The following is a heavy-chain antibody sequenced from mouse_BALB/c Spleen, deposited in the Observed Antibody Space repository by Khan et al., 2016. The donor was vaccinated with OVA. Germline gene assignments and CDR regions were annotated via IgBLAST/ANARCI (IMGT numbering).Heavy chain of an antibody. D-gene: IGHD2-13*01. Sequence: QVQLKQSGPGLVQPSQSLSITCTVSGFSLTSYGVHWVRQSPGKGLEWLGVIWSGGTTAYNAAFISRLSISKDNSKSQVFFKMNSLQANDTAIYYWARNGDYVHWYFDVWGAGTTVTVSS. J-gene: IGHJ1*01. CDR2: IWSGGTT. V-gene: IGHV2-2*02. CDR1: GFSLTSYG. CDR3: ARNGDYVHWYFDV.